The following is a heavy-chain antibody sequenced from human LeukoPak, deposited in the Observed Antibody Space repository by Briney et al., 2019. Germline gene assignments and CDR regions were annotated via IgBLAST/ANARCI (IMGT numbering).Heavy chain of an antibody. D-gene: IGHD1-26*01. CDR2: ISSSSSMI. Sequence: GGSLRLSCAASGFTVTTKNMNWVRQAPGKGLEWLSYISSSSSMIYYADSVKGRFTISRDNAKNSLYLQMNSLRAEDTAVYYCASNMYSENYYLYPFWGQGTLVTVSS. CDR1: GFTVTTKN. V-gene: IGHV3-48*04. CDR3: ASNMYSENYYLYPF. J-gene: IGHJ4*02.